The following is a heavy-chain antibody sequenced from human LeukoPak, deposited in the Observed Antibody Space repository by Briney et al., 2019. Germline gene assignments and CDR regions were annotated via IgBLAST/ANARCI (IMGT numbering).Heavy chain of an antibody. Sequence: PSETLSLTCTVSGGSIIDYYWNWIRQSAGKGLEHIGRISGGGATSYNPSLQSRITMSVDTSKNQFSLHLTSVTAADTAIYYCAREILVPGVNLVNWFDSWGQGFLVTVSS. J-gene: IGHJ5*01. V-gene: IGHV4-4*07. CDR3: AREILVPGVNLVNWFDS. CDR1: GGSIIDYY. CDR2: ISGGGAT. D-gene: IGHD3-10*01.